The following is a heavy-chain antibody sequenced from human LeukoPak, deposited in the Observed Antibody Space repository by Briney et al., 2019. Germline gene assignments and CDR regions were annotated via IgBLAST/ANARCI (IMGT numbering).Heavy chain of an antibody. J-gene: IGHJ4*01. CDR2: INPAGSST. CDR1: GFTFSSDW. Sequence: GGSLRLSCAASGFTFSSDWMHWVRQAPGQGLVWVSRINPAGSSTNYADSVKGRFTISRDNAMNTLYLHLNSLRAEDTAVYYCARGVRGSYGTDLWGQGALVTVSS. CDR3: ARGVRGSYGTDL. V-gene: IGHV3-74*01. D-gene: IGHD1-26*01.